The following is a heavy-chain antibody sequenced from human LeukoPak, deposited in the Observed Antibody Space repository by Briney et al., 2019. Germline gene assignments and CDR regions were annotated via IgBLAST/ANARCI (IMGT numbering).Heavy chain of an antibody. CDR2: IYYSGST. CDR1: GFTFSSYW. V-gene: IGHV4-39*01. J-gene: IGHJ4*02. D-gene: IGHD2/OR15-2a*01. Sequence: LRLSCAASGFTFSSYWMHWVRQPPGKGLEWIGSIYYSGSTYYDPPLKSRVTISVDTSKNQFSLKLSSVTAADTAVYYCARLTIYASGEDSWGQGTLVTVSS. CDR3: ARLTIYASGEDS.